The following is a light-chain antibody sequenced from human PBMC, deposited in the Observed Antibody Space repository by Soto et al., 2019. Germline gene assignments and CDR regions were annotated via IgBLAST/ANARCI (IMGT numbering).Light chain of an antibody. Sequence: QSVLTQPPSASGTPGQRVTISCSGSSSNIGRNTVNWYQQFPGTAPKLLIYGNNQRPSGVPDRFYGSKSGTSASLAISGLQSEEEADYYCAAWDDSLSGPVFGGGTKLTVL. CDR2: GNN. CDR1: SSNIGRNT. V-gene: IGLV1-44*01. J-gene: IGLJ3*02. CDR3: AAWDDSLSGPV.